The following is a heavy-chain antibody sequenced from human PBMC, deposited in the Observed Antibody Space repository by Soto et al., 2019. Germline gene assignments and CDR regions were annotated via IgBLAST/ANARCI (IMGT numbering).Heavy chain of an antibody. D-gene: IGHD6-19*01. CDR3: ARDNGIAVAGTIWFDP. J-gene: IGHJ5*02. CDR2: INPNSGGT. Sequence: GASVKVSCKASGYTFTGYYMHWVRQAPGQGPEWMGWINPNSGGTNYAQKFQGWVTMTRDTSISTAYMELSRLRSDDTAVYYCARDNGIAVAGTIWFDPWGQGTLVTVSS. CDR1: GYTFTGYY. V-gene: IGHV1-2*04.